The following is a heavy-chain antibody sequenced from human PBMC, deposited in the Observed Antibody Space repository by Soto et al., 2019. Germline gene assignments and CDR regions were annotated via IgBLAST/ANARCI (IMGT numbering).Heavy chain of an antibody. D-gene: IGHD3-3*01. CDR3: AKGDYSMMFGVVIPRAVMDV. V-gene: IGHV3-30*18. CDR1: GFTFSSYG. CDR2: ISYDGSNR. J-gene: IGHJ6*02. Sequence: QVQLVESWGGVVQPGRSLRLSCAASGFTFSSYGMHWVRQAPGKGLEWVAVISYDGSNRYYADSVKGRFTLSRDNSKNAVYLQMNGLRAEDLAVYYCAKGDYSMMFGVVIPRAVMDVWGQGPTVTASS.